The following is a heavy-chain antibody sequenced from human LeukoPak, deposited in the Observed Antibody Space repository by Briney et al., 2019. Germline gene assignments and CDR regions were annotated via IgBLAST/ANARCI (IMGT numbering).Heavy chain of an antibody. J-gene: IGHJ4*02. Sequence: PGGSLRLSCAASGFTFSSYAMHWVRQAPGKGLEWVAVISYDGSNKYYADSVKGRFTISRDNSKNTLYLQMNSLRAEDTAVYYCAKVRIGYSYGYFDYWGQGTLVTVSS. D-gene: IGHD5-18*01. CDR2: ISYDGSNK. CDR1: GFTFSSYA. CDR3: AKVRIGYSYGYFDY. V-gene: IGHV3-30*04.